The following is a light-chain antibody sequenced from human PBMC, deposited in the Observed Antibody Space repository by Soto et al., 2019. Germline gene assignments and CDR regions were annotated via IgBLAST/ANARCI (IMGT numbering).Light chain of an antibody. J-gene: IGLJ1*01. CDR1: SNDVGGYNY. CDR2: EVS. CDR3: SSYTTSSPYV. V-gene: IGLV2-14*01. Sequence: QSDLTQPDSVSGSPGQSITISCTGTSNDVGGYNYVSWYQQHPGKAPTLVISEVSHRPSGISDRFSGSKSGNTASLTISGLQVEDEADYYCSSYTTSSPYVFGAGTKLTVL.